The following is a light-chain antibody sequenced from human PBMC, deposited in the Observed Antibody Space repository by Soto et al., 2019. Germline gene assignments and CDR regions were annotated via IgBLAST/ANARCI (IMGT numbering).Light chain of an antibody. V-gene: IGLV2-14*03. J-gene: IGLJ1*01. CDR3: SSYTSSNTEV. Sequence: SVLTQPASLSGSPGQSITLSCSGNNSDVGAYNYVSWYQHHPGKAPKLIIYDVSDRPSGVSNRFSASKSGSTASLTISGLQAEDEADYYCSSYTSSNTEVFGTGTKVTVL. CDR2: DVS. CDR1: NSDVGAYNY.